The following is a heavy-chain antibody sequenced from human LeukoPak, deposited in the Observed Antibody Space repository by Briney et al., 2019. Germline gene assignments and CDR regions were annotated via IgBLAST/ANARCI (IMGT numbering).Heavy chain of an antibody. CDR1: AFTFSSYW. J-gene: IGHJ4*02. D-gene: IGHD6-19*01. CDR2: INSGGGST. Sequence: GGSLRLSCTASAFTFSSYWMHWVRQAPGKGLVWVSHINSGGGSTSYADFVKGRFTISRDNAKNTLYLQMNSLRAEDTAVYYCARDRYSSAWYEEWGQGTLVTVSS. CDR3: ARDRYSSAWYEE. V-gene: IGHV3-74*01.